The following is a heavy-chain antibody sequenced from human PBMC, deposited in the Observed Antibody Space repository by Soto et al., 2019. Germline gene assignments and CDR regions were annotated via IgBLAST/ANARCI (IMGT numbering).Heavy chain of an antibody. V-gene: IGHV4-31*03. Sequence: QMQLQESGPGLVKPSQTLSLTCSVSVGSIRSGGHYWSWIRQLPGQGLEWLGYIYYSGRTYYSPSLQSRLTMSVDTSENQFSLRLTSVTAADTAIYYCVVALEDVVAGQLDSWGQGILVTVSS. J-gene: IGHJ4*02. CDR3: VVALEDVVAGQLDS. CDR2: IYYSGRT. CDR1: VGSIRSGGHY. D-gene: IGHD2-15*01.